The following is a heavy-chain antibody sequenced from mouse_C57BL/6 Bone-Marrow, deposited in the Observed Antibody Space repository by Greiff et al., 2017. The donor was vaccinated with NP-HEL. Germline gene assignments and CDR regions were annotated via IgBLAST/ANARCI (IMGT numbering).Heavy chain of an antibody. D-gene: IGHD2-12*01. CDR2: IDPSDSYT. V-gene: IGHV1-69*01. CDR3: ARKRLDYRNFYYAMDY. CDR1: GYTFTSYW. Sequence: VQLQQPGAELVMPGASVKLSCKASGYTFTSYWMHWVKQRPGQGLEWIGEIDPSDSYTNYNQKFKGKSTLTVDKSSSTAYMQLSSLTSEDSAVYYCARKRLDYRNFYYAMDYWGQGTSVTVSS. J-gene: IGHJ4*01.